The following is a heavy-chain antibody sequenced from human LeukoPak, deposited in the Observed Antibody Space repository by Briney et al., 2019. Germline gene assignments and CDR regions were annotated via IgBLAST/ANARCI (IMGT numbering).Heavy chain of an antibody. CDR2: IYYSGST. CDR1: GGSISSGGYY. V-gene: IGHV4-31*03. Sequence: SETLSLTCTVSGGSISSGGYYWSWIRQHPGKGLEWIGYIYYSGSTYYNPSLKSRVTISVDTSKNQFSLKLSSVTAVDTAVYYCARAGYCSGGSCYDGMDVWGQGTTVTVSS. J-gene: IGHJ6*02. D-gene: IGHD2-15*01. CDR3: ARAGYCSGGSCYDGMDV.